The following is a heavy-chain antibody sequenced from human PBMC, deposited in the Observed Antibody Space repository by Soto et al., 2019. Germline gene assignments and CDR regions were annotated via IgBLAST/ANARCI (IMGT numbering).Heavy chain of an antibody. CDR2: IHYTGST. J-gene: IGHJ4*02. Sequence: SETLSLTCTVSGASVSNAGHYWSWIRQPPGKGLEYIGYIHYTGSTKYNPSLESRVTTSLDMSKNQFSLKLSSVTAADMAVYYCAREGSYSAYNFAHGIQLWSFDFWGQGALVTVSS. CDR3: AREGSYSAYNFAHGIQLWSFDF. CDR1: GASVSNAGHY. D-gene: IGHD5-12*01. V-gene: IGHV4-61*08.